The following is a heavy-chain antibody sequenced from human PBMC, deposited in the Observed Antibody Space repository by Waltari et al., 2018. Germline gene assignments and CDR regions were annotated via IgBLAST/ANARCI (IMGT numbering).Heavy chain of an antibody. D-gene: IGHD2-15*01. CDR1: ADSMRNTDG. Sequence: QLQLQQSGPGLVKPSESLSLTCVVSADSMRNTDGWSLVRQPPGKGLEWIGQIRGDGRTNYNPSLESRVTISRDTSNRQFSLKVSSATAADTAVYYCARDRGRGLYLDSWGQGTLVTVSP. CDR2: IRGDGRT. J-gene: IGHJ4*02. CDR3: ARDRGRGLYLDS. V-gene: IGHV4-4*02.